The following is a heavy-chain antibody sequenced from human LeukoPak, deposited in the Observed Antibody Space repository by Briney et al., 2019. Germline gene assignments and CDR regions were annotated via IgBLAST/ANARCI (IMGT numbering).Heavy chain of an antibody. J-gene: IGHJ3*02. CDR3: AKVAGVVVVPSLTDALDI. CDR1: GFTFSSYA. V-gene: IGHV3-23*01. CDR2: ISGSGGST. D-gene: IGHD2-2*01. Sequence: AGGSLRLSCAASGFTFSSYAMSWVRQAPGKGLEWVSTISGSGGSTYYADSVKGRFTISRDNSKNTLHLQMNSLRAEDTAVYYCAKVAGVVVVPSLTDALDIWGQGTLVTVSS.